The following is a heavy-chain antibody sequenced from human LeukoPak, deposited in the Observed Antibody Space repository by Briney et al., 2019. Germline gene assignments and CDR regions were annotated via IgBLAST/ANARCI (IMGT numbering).Heavy chain of an antibody. J-gene: IGHJ4*02. Sequence: GGSLRLSCAASGFTFSSYAMHWVRQAPGKGLEWVAVISYDGSNKYYADSVKGRFTISGDNSKNTLYLQMNSLRAEDTAVYYCARDVGRYWGQGTQVTVSS. CDR1: GFTFSSYA. CDR2: ISYDGSNK. V-gene: IGHV3-30*04. CDR3: ARDVGRY. D-gene: IGHD1-26*01.